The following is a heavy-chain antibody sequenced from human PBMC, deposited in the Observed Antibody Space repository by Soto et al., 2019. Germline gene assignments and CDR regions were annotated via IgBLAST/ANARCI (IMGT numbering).Heavy chain of an antibody. D-gene: IGHD6-13*01. Sequence: PGWSLRLFCAASGFTCSSYWMHWVRQAPGKGLVWVSRINSDGSSTSYADSVKGRFTISRDNAKNTLYLQMNSLRAEDTAVYYCARGKAAAGDYYYYGMDVWGQGTTVTVS. CDR3: ARGKAAAGDYYYYGMDV. V-gene: IGHV3-74*01. CDR1: GFTCSSYW. CDR2: INSDGSST. J-gene: IGHJ6*02.